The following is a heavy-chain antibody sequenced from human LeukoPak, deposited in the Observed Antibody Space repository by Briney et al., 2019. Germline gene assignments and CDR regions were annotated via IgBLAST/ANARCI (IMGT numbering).Heavy chain of an antibody. V-gene: IGHV4-34*01. J-gene: IGHJ4*02. CDR3: ARGGDWLWAYFDY. Sequence: PSETLSLTCAVHGGSFSGYYWSWIRQPPGKGLEWIGEINHSGSTNYNPSLKSRVTISVDTSKNQFSLKLSSVTAADTAVYYCARGGDWLWAYFDYWGQGTLVTVSS. D-gene: IGHD3-9*01. CDR2: INHSGST. CDR1: GGSFSGYY.